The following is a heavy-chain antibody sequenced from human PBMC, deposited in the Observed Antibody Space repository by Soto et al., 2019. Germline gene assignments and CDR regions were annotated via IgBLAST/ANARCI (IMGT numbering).Heavy chain of an antibody. J-gene: IGHJ4*02. CDR1: GDSISSGDW. CDR2: IYHSRST. Sequence: PSETLSLTCTVSGDSISSGDWWSWGRQPPGKRLEWIGEIYHSRSTNYNPSLRSRVTLSVDESKNQFSLKLTSVTAADTAVYYCASSLDILTGYAPFDYWGQGTLVTVSS. D-gene: IGHD3-9*01. V-gene: IGHV4-4*02. CDR3: ASSLDILTGYAPFDY.